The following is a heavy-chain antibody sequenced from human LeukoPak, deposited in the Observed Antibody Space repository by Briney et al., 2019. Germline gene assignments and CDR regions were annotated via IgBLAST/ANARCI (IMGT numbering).Heavy chain of an antibody. Sequence: PGGSLRLSCAASGFTFSTYPMSWVRQAPGKGLQWVSAISNGGGTAYYAESVKGRFTISRDNSKSTLYLQMNSLRAEDTAIYYCAARPLMPPRFDYWGQGALVTVSA. CDR1: GFTFSTYP. D-gene: IGHD2-2*01. J-gene: IGHJ4*02. CDR2: ISNGGGTA. V-gene: IGHV3-23*01. CDR3: AARPLMPPRFDY.